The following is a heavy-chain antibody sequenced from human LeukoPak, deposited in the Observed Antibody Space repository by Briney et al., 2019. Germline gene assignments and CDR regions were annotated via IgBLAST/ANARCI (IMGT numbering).Heavy chain of an antibody. D-gene: IGHD5-18*01. V-gene: IGHV5-51*01. J-gene: IGHJ4*02. CDR2: IYPGDSDT. CDR3: ARRGINSYGYYFDY. CDR1: GYSFTSNW. Sequence: GESLKISCKGSGYSFTSNWIGWVRQMPGEGLEWMGIIYPGDSDTTSSPSFQGQVTISADKSISTAYLQWSSLKASDTAMCYCARRGINSYGYYFDYWGQGTLVTVSS.